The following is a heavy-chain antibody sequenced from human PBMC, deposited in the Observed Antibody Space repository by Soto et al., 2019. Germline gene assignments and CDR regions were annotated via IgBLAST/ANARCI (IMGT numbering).Heavy chain of an antibody. CDR3: AKQIENSGSDS. D-gene: IGHD6-25*01. V-gene: IGHV6-1*01. Sequence: PSQTLSLTCAISGDSVSSNSATWDWIRQSPSRGLEWLGRTYYRTKWYNDYAVSVKGRITINPDTSNNQLSLQLNSVTPDDTAAYYCAKQIENSGSDSWRQVTLVTYST. J-gene: IGHJ4*02. CDR1: GDSVSSNSAT. CDR2: TYYRTKWYN.